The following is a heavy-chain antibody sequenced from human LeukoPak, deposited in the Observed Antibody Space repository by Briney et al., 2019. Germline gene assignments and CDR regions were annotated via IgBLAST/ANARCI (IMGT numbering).Heavy chain of an antibody. CDR3: ARRGWLRDFDY. D-gene: IGHD5-18*01. V-gene: IGHV4-59*06. CDR1: GGSISNYY. CDR2: IYYSGST. J-gene: IGHJ4*02. Sequence: PSETPSLTCTVSGGSISNYYWSWIRQHPGKGLEWIGYIYYSGSTYYNPSLKSRVTISVNTSKNQFSLKLSSVTAADTAVYYCARRGWLRDFDYWGQGTLVTVSS.